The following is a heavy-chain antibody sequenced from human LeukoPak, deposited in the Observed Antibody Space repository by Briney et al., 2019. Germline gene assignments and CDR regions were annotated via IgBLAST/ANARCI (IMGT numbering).Heavy chain of an antibody. CDR2: ISSSSAYI. Sequence: PGGSLRLSCAASGFTFSNYCINWVRQAPGKGLEWVSSISSSSAYIYYADSVKGRFTISRDDAKNSLFLQMISLRAEDTAVYYCARQPLVGPTTFDSWGQGTLVTVSS. J-gene: IGHJ4*02. V-gene: IGHV3-21*01. CDR3: ARQPLVGPTTFDS. D-gene: IGHD1-26*01. CDR1: GFTFSNYC.